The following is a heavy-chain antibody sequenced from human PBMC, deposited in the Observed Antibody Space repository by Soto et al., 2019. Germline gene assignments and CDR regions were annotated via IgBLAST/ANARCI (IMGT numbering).Heavy chain of an antibody. D-gene: IGHD6-13*01. CDR3: ARDPTGHSSSWHHYYYYYYGMDV. CDR2: IYYSGST. Sequence: SETLSLTCTVSGGSISSSSYYWGWIRQPPGKGLEWIGSIYYSGSTYCNPSLKSRVTISVDTSKNQFSLKLSSVTAADTAVYYCARDPTGHSSSWHHYYYYYYGMDVWGQGTTVTVSS. V-gene: IGHV4-39*02. J-gene: IGHJ6*02. CDR1: GGSISSSSYY.